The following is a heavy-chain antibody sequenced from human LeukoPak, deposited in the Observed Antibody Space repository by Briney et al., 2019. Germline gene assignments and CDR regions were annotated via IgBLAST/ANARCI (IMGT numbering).Heavy chain of an antibody. Sequence: ASVKVSCKVSGYTLTELSMHWVRQAPGKGLEWMGGFDPEDGETIYAQKFQGRVTMTEDTSTDTAYMELRSLRSDDTAVYYCARDLPYYDFWSGYYSAYYGMDVWGQGTTVTVSS. CDR3: ARDLPYYDFWSGYYSAYYGMDV. CDR1: GYTLTELS. CDR2: FDPEDGET. V-gene: IGHV1-24*01. D-gene: IGHD3-3*01. J-gene: IGHJ6*02.